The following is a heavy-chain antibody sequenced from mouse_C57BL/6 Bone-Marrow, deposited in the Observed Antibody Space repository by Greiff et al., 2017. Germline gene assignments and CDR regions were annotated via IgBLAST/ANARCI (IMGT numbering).Heavy chain of an antibody. D-gene: IGHD2-1*01. CDR1: GFNIKDYY. CDR3: TTGIYYGNFYAMDY. V-gene: IGHV14-1*01. J-gene: IGHJ4*01. CDR2: IDPEDGDT. Sequence: EVQLQQSGAELVRPGASVKLSCTASGFNIKDYYMHWVKQRPEQGLEWIGRIDPEDGDTEYAPKFQGKATMTADTSSNTAYLPLSSLTSEDTAVDYCTTGIYYGNFYAMDYWGQGTSVTVSS.